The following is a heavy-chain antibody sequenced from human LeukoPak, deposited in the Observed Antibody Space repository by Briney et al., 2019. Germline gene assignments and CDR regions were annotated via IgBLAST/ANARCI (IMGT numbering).Heavy chain of an antibody. CDR2: IYTSGST. V-gene: IGHV4-61*02. J-gene: IGHJ5*02. CDR3: AREGAATGIPVDWFDP. CDR1: GGSISSSSYY. D-gene: IGHD6-13*01. Sequence: SETLSLTCTVSGGSISSSSYYWSWIRQPAGKGLEGIGRIYTSGSTNYNPSLKSRVTMSVDTSKNQFSLKLSSVTAADTAVYYCAREGAATGIPVDWFDPWGQGTLVTVSS.